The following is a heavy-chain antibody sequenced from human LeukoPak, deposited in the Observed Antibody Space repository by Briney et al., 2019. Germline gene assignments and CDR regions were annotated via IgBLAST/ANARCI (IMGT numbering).Heavy chain of an antibody. CDR1: GSSFTGYY. J-gene: IGHJ4*02. D-gene: IGHD3-10*01. V-gene: IGHV1-2*02. CDR2: INPNSGGT. CDR3: ARDTLLVSGGVYYFNY. Sequence: ASVTVCCKASGSSFTGYYMHWVRQPPGPGLGWKGWINPNSGGTDYAQKFQVRVTMTRDTSISTAYLELSRLTSDDTAVYYCARDTLLVSGGVYYFNYWGQGTLVTVSS.